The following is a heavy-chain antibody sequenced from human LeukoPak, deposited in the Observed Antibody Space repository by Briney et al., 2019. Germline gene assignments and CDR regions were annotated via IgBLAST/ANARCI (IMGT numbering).Heavy chain of an antibody. J-gene: IGHJ4*02. CDR3: ARDNREGGGDY. Sequence: GGSLRLSCAASGFTFSNHGMHWVRRAPGKGLEWVAVIWYDGSNKYYADSVKGRFTISRDSSKNTLNLQMNSLRAEDSAVYYCARDNREGGGDYWGQGTLVTVSS. CDR2: IWYDGSNK. D-gene: IGHD3-10*01. CDR1: GFTFSNHG. V-gene: IGHV3-33*01.